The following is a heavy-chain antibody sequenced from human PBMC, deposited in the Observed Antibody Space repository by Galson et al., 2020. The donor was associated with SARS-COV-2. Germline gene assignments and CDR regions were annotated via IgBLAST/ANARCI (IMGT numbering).Heavy chain of an antibody. V-gene: IGHV3-9*01. Sequence: GGSLRLSCAASGFTFEDYAMHWVRQTPGKGLEWVSGVSWNSDNIGYADSVKGRFTISRDNAKNSLYLQMSSLRAEDTALYYCAKDKGSGTAPLYFHHWGQGTLVTVSS. CDR1: GFTFEDYA. CDR3: AKDKGSGTAPLYFHH. CDR2: VSWNSDNI. J-gene: IGHJ1*01. D-gene: IGHD3-10*01.